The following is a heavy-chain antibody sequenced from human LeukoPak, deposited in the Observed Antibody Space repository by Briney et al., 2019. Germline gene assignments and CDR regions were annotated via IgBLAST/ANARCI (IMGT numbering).Heavy chain of an antibody. V-gene: IGHV3-13*01. Sequence: GGSLRLSCAASGFTFIDYDMLWVRQVIGKGLEWVSAIGIRGDTHYSGSVKGRFTISRENAESSLYLQMNSLRAEDTAVYYCARGGIQVSGIDEFDYWGQGTLVTVS. CDR2: IGIRGDT. CDR3: ARGGIQVSGIDEFDY. J-gene: IGHJ4*02. D-gene: IGHD6-19*01. CDR1: GFTFIDYD.